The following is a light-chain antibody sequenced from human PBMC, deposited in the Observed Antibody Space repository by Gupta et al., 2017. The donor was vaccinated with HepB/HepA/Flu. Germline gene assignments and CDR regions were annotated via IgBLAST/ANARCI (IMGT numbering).Light chain of an antibody. CDR2: DDT. V-gene: IGLV2-14*03. CDR3: SSFTGTNTLVV. CDR1: SSDVGTYNS. Sequence: QSALTQPASVSGSPGQSITLSCPGTSSDVGTYNSVSWYQQYPGKAPKLLISDDTNRPSWLSNRFSGSKSGNTASLTISGLQAEDEAEYYCSSFTGTNTLVVFGGGTKLTVL. J-gene: IGLJ2*01.